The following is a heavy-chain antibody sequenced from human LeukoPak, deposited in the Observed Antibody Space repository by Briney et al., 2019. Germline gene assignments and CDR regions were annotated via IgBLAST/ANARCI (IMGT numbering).Heavy chain of an antibody. CDR2: IIGSDGTI. V-gene: IGHV3-48*03. Sequence: PGGSLRLPCVASGFIFSSYEMNWVRQAPGKGLEWVSFIIGSDGTIYYADSVKGRFTISRDNAKKSVYLQMNSLRAEDTAVYYCTRKFPGTVYFDDWGQGTLVTVSS. CDR1: GFIFSSYE. CDR3: TRKFPGTVYFDD. D-gene: IGHD1-1*01. J-gene: IGHJ4*02.